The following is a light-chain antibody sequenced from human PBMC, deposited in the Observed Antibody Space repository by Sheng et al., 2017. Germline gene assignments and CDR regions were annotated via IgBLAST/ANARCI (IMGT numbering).Light chain of an antibody. J-gene: IGKJ2*01. CDR3: QQVTIYPYT. CDR2: GAS. CDR1: QGISTY. Sequence: QLTQSPSSLSVSVGDRVIITCRASQGISTYLAWYQQKPEKAPNLLIYGASTLQSGVPSRFSGSGSGTDFTLTISSLQPEDFATYYCQQVTIYPYTFGQGTKLEIK. V-gene: IGKV1-9*01.